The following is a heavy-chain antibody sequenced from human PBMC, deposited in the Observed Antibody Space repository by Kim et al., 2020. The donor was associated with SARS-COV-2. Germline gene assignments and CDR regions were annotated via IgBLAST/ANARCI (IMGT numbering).Heavy chain of an antibody. Sequence: GGSLRLSCSASGFTFSSYAMHWVRQAPGKGLEYVSAISSNGGSTYYADSVKGRFTISRDNSKNTLYLQMSSLRAEDTAVYYCVSGLGSSWSFYYYYGMDVWGQGTTVTVSS. CDR1: GFTFSSYA. V-gene: IGHV3-64D*09. J-gene: IGHJ6*02. CDR3: VSGLGSSWSFYYYYGMDV. D-gene: IGHD6-13*01. CDR2: ISSNGGST.